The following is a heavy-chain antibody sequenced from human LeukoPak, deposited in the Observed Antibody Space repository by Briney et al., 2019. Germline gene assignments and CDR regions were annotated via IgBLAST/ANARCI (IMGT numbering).Heavy chain of an antibody. V-gene: IGHV1-46*01. CDR2: INPSGGST. CDR3: ARGHRKNSNYKDYFDY. D-gene: IGHD4-11*01. J-gene: IGHJ4*02. Sequence: GSVKVSCKASGYTVTSYYMHWVRQAPGQGLEWMGIINPSGGSTSYAQKFQGRVTMTRDMSTSTVYMELSSLRSEDTAVYYCARGHRKNSNYKDYFDYWGQGTLVTVSS. CDR1: GYTVTSYY.